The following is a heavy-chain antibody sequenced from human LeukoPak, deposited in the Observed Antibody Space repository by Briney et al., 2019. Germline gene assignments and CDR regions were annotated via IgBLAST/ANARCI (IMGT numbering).Heavy chain of an antibody. CDR3: ARHVSVWGSDMVRNRYNWFDP. D-gene: IGHD3-16*01. V-gene: IGHV5-51*01. J-gene: IGHJ5*02. Sequence: GESLKISCKGSGYSFTSYWIAWVRQMPGKGLEWMGIIYPGDSDTRYSPSFQGQVTISADKFISTAYLQWSSLKASDTAMYYCARHVSVWGSDMVRNRYNWFDPWGQGTLVTVSS. CDR2: IYPGDSDT. CDR1: GYSFTSYW.